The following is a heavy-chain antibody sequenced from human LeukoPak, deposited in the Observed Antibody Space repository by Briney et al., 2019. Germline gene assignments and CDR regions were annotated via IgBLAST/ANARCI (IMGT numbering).Heavy chain of an antibody. CDR2: ISGSGGST. J-gene: IGHJ4*02. Sequence: GGSLRLSCAASGFTFSSYAMSWVRQAPGKGLEWVSAISGSGGSTYYADSVKGRFTISRDNSKNTLYLQMNSLRAEDTAVYYCAKDPRGLRLGEPLDYWGQGTLVTVSS. CDR3: AKDPRGLRLGEPLDY. V-gene: IGHV3-23*01. CDR1: GFTFSSYA. D-gene: IGHD3-16*01.